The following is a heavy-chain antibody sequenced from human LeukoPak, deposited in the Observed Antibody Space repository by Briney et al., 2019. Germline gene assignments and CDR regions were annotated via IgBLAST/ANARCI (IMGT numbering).Heavy chain of an antibody. Sequence: PSQTLSLTCAVSGGSISSGGYSWGWFRHPPGKGLEWMGYIFHSGSTYYNPSLKSRVTISVDRSKNQFSLKLSSVTAADTAVYYCARVYSMVFGPWGQGTLVTVSS. V-gene: IGHV4-30-2*01. D-gene: IGHD3-10*01. J-gene: IGHJ5*02. CDR3: ARVYSMVFGP. CDR2: IFHSGST. CDR1: GGSISSGGYS.